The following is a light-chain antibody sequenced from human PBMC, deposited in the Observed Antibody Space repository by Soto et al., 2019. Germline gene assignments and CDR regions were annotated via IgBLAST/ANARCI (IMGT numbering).Light chain of an antibody. CDR2: EVS. CDR3: NSYTTMDAYV. CDR1: STDVGAYNY. J-gene: IGLJ1*01. Sequence: QSLLTQPASVSVSAGQSITISCTGASTDVGAYNYVSWYQQYPGQAPNLLIYEVSRRPSGFSHRFSGSKSVNTASLTISGLQAEDEAHYYCNSYTTMDAYVFGTGAKVTVL. V-gene: IGLV2-14*01.